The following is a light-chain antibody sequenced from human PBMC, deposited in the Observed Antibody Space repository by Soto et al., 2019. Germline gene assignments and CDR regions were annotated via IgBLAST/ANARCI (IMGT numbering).Light chain of an antibody. V-gene: IGLV2-14*01. Sequence: QSALPQPASVSGSPGQSITICCTGTRSDIGAYNYVSWYQQHPDKVPKLLIYDVGSRRSGVSNRFSGSKTGNTASLDISGLQPEDEADYYCCSYTSAHPRFYVCGTGTQLTVL. J-gene: IGLJ1*01. CDR3: CSYTSAHPRFYV. CDR2: DVG. CDR1: RSDIGAYNY.